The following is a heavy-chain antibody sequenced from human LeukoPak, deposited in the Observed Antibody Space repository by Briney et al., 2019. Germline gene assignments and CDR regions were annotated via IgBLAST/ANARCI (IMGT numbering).Heavy chain of an antibody. CDR2: ISGDGTRT. V-gene: IGHV3-23*01. D-gene: IGHD3-16*01. CDR1: GFSFSRYA. J-gene: IGHJ4*02. CDR3: AKWPEGAMDYFDY. Sequence: GGSLRLSCAASGFSFSRYAMTWARQAPVKGLEWVSAISGDGTRTYYADSVKGRFTISRDNSMNTLYLEMSSLRVEDTAIYYCAKWPEGAMDYFDYWGQGTLVTVSS.